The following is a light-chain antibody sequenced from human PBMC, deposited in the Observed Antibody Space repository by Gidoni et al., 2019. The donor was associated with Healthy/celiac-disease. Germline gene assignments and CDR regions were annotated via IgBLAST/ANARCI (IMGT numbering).Light chain of an antibody. CDR3: GTWDNSLSAVV. CDR1: SSNIENNY. J-gene: IGLJ2*01. V-gene: IGLV1-51*02. CDR2: ESN. Sequence: QSVLTLPPSVSAAPGQKVTISCSGSSSNIENNYVSWYQQLPGTAPKLLIHESNKRPSGIPDRFSGSKSGTSATLGITGLQTEDEADYYCGTWDNSLSAVVFGGGTKLTVL.